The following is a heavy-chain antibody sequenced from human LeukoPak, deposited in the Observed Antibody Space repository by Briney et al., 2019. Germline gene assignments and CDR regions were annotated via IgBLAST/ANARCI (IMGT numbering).Heavy chain of an antibody. J-gene: IGHJ4*02. CDR3: GRETIAATGTSVFFDY. V-gene: IGHV4-59*01. CDR1: GDSISSYY. Sequence: SETLSLTCSVSGDSISSYYWSWIRQPPGKGLEWIGYIYHSGSTNYNPSLKSRVTISVDTSKNQFSLKLTSMTAADTAVYYCGRETIAATGTSVFFDYWAREPWSPSPQ. D-gene: IGHD6-13*01. CDR2: IYHSGST.